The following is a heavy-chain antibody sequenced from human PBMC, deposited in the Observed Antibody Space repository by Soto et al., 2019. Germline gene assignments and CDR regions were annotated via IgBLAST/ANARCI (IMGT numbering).Heavy chain of an antibody. V-gene: IGHV4-59*01. J-gene: IGHJ6*02. CDR2: IYYSGST. Sequence: SETLSLTCTVSGGSISSYYWSWIRQPPGKGLEWIGYIYYSGSTNYNPSLKSRVTISVDTSKNQFSLKLSSVTAADTAVYYCARGYSGSYYYYYGMDVWGQGTTVTAP. CDR3: ARGYSGSYYYYYGMDV. CDR1: GGSISSYY. D-gene: IGHD1-26*01.